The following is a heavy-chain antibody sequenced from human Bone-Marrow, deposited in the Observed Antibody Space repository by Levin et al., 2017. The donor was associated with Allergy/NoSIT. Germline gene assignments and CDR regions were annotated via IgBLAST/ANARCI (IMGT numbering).Heavy chain of an antibody. D-gene: IGHD2-15*01. CDR1: GGSISSGGYY. V-gene: IGHV4-31*03. CDR3: AREGYCSGGSCLGGFDY. Sequence: SQTLSLTCTVSGGSISSGGYYWSWIRQHPGKGLEWIGYIYYSGSTYYNPSLKSRVTISVDTSKNQFSLKLSSVTAADTAVYYCAREGYCSGGSCLGGFDYWGQGTLVTVSS. J-gene: IGHJ4*02. CDR2: IYYSGST.